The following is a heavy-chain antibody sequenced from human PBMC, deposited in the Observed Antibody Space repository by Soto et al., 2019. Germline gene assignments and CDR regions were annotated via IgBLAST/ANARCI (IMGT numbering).Heavy chain of an antibody. J-gene: IGHJ4*02. CDR2: INHLETT. V-gene: IGHV4-30-2*01. D-gene: IGHD3-10*01. CDR3: ARGGGFDSFDY. Sequence: SETLSLTCTVSGASITDGAYSGSWIRQTPGKGLEWIGYINHLETTFYNPSFESRLTLSIDRTKNQFSLNLKSMSAADRAVYFCARGGGFDSFDYWGQGILVTVSS. CDR1: GASITDGAYS.